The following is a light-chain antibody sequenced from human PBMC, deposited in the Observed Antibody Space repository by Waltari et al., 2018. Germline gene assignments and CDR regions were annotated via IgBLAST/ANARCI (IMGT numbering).Light chain of an antibody. V-gene: IGKV3-20*01. CDR2: DAS. Sequence: EIVLTQSPATLSWYPGETATLTCRASHYISSNYLAWYQQKPGQAPRLLIYDASNRATGIADRFSGSGSGTDFTLTISRLEPEDFAMFYCQQYGNSPVTFGGGTKVEI. J-gene: IGKJ4*01. CDR1: HYISSNY. CDR3: QQYGNSPVT.